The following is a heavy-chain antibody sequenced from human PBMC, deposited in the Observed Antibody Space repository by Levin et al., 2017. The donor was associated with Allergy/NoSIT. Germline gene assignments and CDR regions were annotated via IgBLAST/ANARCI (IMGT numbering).Heavy chain of an antibody. CDR1: GFTFSSYA. V-gene: IGHV3-30-3*01. J-gene: IGHJ3*02. CDR3: AREWGGGMIAAAGDDAFDI. D-gene: IGHD6-13*01. Sequence: PGGSLRLSCAASGFTFSSYAMHWVRQAPGKGLEWVAVISYDGSNKYYADSVKGRFTISRDNSKNTLYLQMNSLRAEDTAVYYCAREWGGGMIAAAGDDAFDIWGQGTMVTVSS. CDR2: ISYDGSNK.